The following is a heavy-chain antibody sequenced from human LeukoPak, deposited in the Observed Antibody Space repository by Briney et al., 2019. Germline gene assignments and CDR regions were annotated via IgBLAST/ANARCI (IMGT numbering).Heavy chain of an antibody. CDR3: VKDRSEYFDWLLGFDY. D-gene: IGHD3-9*01. J-gene: IGHJ4*02. CDR2: ISSNGGST. V-gene: IGHV3-64D*06. Sequence: GGSLRPSCSASGFTFSSYAMHWVRQAPGKGLEYVSAISSNGGSTYYADSVKGRFAISRDNSKNTLYLQMSSLRAEDTAVYYCVKDRSEYFDWLLGFDYWGQGTLVTVSS. CDR1: GFTFSSYA.